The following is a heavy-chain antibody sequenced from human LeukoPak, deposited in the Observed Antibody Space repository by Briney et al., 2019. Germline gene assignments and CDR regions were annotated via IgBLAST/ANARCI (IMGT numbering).Heavy chain of an antibody. CDR2: INPNSGGT. Sequence: GASVKVSCKASGYTFTGYYMHWVRQAPGQGLEWMGWINPNSGGTNYAQKFQGRVTMTRDTSISTAYMELSRLRSDDTAVYYCARDPHLYYDILTGYAYNWFDPWGQGTLVTVSS. V-gene: IGHV1-2*02. J-gene: IGHJ5*02. D-gene: IGHD3-9*01. CDR3: ARDPHLYYDILTGYAYNWFDP. CDR1: GYTFTGYY.